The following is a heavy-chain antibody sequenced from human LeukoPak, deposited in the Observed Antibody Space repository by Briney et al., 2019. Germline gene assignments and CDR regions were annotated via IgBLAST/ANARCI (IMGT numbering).Heavy chain of an antibody. J-gene: IGHJ4*02. CDR2: INPKTGDT. D-gene: IGHD3-10*01. V-gene: IGHV1-2*02. Sequence: ASVKVSCKASGYTFTGYYIHWVRQAPGQGLEWMGWINPKTGDTNYAQKFQGRVTMTRDTSASTAYMELSRLTSDDTAVYYCARDWELRWSQGGFDNWGQGTLVTVSS. CDR3: ARDWELRWSQGGFDN. CDR1: GYTFTGYY.